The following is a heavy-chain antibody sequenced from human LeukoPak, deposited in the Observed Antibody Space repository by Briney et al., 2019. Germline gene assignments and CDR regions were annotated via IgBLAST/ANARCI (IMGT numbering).Heavy chain of an antibody. CDR3: AREYYYDSSAYPGNFDY. D-gene: IGHD3-22*01. CDR2: INHSGST. J-gene: IGHJ4*02. V-gene: IGHV4-34*01. Sequence: PSETLSLTCAVYGGSFSSYYWSWIRQPPGRGLEWIGEINHSGSTNYNPSLKSRVTISLDTSKNQFSLKLSSVTAADTAVYYCAREYYYDSSAYPGNFDYWGQGTLVTVSS. CDR1: GGSFSSYY.